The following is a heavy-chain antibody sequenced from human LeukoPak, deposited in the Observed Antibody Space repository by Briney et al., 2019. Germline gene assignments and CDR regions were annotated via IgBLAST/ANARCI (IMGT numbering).Heavy chain of an antibody. CDR2: TSSSGNT. V-gene: IGHV4-4*07. D-gene: IGHD6-13*01. Sequence: SETLSLTCSVSGDSISYFYWSWIRQAAGKGLEWIGRTSSSGNTDYNASLKSRVTMSVDTSKNQLSLKVISVTAADTAVYYCARGVIAAGGNGFDYWGQGTLVTVSS. J-gene: IGHJ4*02. CDR3: ARGVIAAGGNGFDY. CDR1: GDSISYFY.